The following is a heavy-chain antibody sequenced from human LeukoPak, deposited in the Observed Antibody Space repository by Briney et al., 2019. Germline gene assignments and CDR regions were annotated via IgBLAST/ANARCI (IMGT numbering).Heavy chain of an antibody. CDR2: IYYSGST. Sequence: PSETLSLTCTVSGGSISSSSYYWGWIRQRPGKGLEWIGSIYYSGSTYYNPSLESRVTISVDTSKNQLSLKLSSVTAADTAVYYCASRQYETAFDIWGQGTMVTVS. D-gene: IGHD2-8*01. CDR3: ASRQYETAFDI. J-gene: IGHJ3*02. CDR1: GGSISSSSYY. V-gene: IGHV4-39*01.